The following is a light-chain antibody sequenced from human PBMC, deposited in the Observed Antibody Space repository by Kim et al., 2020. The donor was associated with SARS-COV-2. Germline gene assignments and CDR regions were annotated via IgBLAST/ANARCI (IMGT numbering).Light chain of an antibody. Sequence: SYELTQPSSVSVSPGQTARITCSGDVLANKFARWFQQKSGQAPVVVIYKDTERRSEIPERFSGSSSGTTVTLTISGARFEDEADYYCYSAADNSVIFGGGTQLTVL. V-gene: IGLV3-27*01. CDR2: KDT. CDR3: YSAADNSVI. J-gene: IGLJ2*01. CDR1: VLANKF.